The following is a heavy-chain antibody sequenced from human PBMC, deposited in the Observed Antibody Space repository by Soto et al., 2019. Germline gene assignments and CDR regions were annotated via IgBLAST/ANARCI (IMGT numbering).Heavy chain of an antibody. CDR3: ARDLDYGGAFDI. D-gene: IGHD4-17*01. J-gene: IGHJ3*02. CDR2: IYYSGST. V-gene: IGHV4-59*01. Sequence: KTSETLALTCTVSGGCISSYYWSWIRQPPGKGLEWIGYIYYSGSTNYNPSLKSRVTISVDTSKNQFSLKLSSVTAADTAVYYCARDLDYGGAFDIWGQGTMVTVSS. CDR1: GGCISSYY.